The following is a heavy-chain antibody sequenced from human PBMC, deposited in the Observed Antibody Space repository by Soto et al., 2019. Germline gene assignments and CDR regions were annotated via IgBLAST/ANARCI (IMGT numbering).Heavy chain of an antibody. J-gene: IGHJ4*02. D-gene: IGHD3-10*01. CDR1: GFTLSSYA. V-gene: IGHV3-30-3*01. Sequence: QVQLVESGGGVVQPGRSLRLSCAASGFTLSSYAMHWVRQAPGKGLEWVAVISYDGSNKYYADSVKGRFTVSTDNSKNTVYLQMNSLRAEDTAIYYCARDNGDGSGIGGYWGQGTLVTVSS. CDR2: ISYDGSNK. CDR3: ARDNGDGSGIGGY.